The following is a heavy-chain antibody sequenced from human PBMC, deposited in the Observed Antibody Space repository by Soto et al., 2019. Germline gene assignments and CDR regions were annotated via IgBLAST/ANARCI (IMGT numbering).Heavy chain of an antibody. CDR3: ARDPSYDSSGYYFVFTSGMDV. D-gene: IGHD3-22*01. J-gene: IGHJ6*02. Sequence: GASVKVSCKASGGTVSSYAISWVRQAPGHGLEWMGGIIPIFGTANYAQKFQGRVTITADKSTSTAYMDLSSLRSEDTAVYYCARDPSYDSSGYYFVFTSGMDVWVQGTTVTVSS. V-gene: IGHV1-69*06. CDR2: IIPIFGTA. CDR1: GGTVSSYA.